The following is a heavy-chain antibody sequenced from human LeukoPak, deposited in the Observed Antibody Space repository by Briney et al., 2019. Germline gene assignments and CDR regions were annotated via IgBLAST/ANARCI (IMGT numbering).Heavy chain of an antibody. D-gene: IGHD3-22*01. J-gene: IGHJ4*02. V-gene: IGHV2-70*04. CDR1: GFSLSTSGMR. CDR3: ARYYYDSSGSSAGYFDY. Sequence: SGPTLVNPTQTLTLTCTFSGFSLSTSGMRVSWIRQPPGKALEWLARIDWDDDKFYSTSPKTRLTISKDTSKNQVVLTMTNMDPVDTATYYCARYYYDSSGSSAGYFDYWGQGTLVTVSS. CDR2: IDWDDDK.